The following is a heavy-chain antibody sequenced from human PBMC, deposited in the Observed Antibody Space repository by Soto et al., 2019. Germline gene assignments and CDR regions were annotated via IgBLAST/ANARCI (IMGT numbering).Heavy chain of an antibody. V-gene: IGHV3-30*18. D-gene: IGHD4-17*01. CDR1: GFTFSSYA. J-gene: IGHJ5*02. CDR2: ISYDGRSK. CDR3: AKDPYGDYNWLDP. Sequence: QLVESGGGVVQPGTSLRLSCSASGFTFSSYAMHWVRQAPGKGLKWVGVISYDGRSKYYADSVKGRFTISRDNSKNTVYLQMYSLTIEDTAVYYCAKDPYGDYNWLDPWGQGTLVTVSS.